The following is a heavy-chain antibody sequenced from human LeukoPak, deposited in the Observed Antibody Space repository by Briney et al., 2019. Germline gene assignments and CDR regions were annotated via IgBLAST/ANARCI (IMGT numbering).Heavy chain of an antibody. CDR3: AKLIGWLSNFRLDY. Sequence: GGSLRLSCVDSGFRFRNFGMHWVRQAPGKGLEWVAVISHDGTNTYHADSVRGRFTISRDNSKDTLYLQMHSLRPEDTAVYYCAKLIGWLSNFRLDYWGQGTLVTVSS. D-gene: IGHD3-9*01. CDR2: ISHDGTNT. V-gene: IGHV3-30*18. CDR1: GFRFRNFG. J-gene: IGHJ4*02.